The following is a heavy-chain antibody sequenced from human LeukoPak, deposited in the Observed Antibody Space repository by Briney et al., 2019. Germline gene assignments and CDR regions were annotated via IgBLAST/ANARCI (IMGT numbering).Heavy chain of an antibody. V-gene: IGHV4-59*01. CDR1: DDSITIYY. CDR3: ARGEAGT. J-gene: IGHJ5*02. Sequence: PSETLSLTCTVSDDSITIYYWSWIRQPPGKGLEWIGYIYYSGSTNYNPSLKSRVTISVDTSKNQFSLKLSSVTAADTAVYYCARGEAGTWGQGTLVTVSS. CDR2: IYYSGST. D-gene: IGHD3-10*01.